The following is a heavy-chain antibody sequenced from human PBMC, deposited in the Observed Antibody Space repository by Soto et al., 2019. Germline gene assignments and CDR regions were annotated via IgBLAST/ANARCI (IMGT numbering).Heavy chain of an antibody. Sequence: QITLKESGPSLVKPTQTLTLTCTFSGFSLSTSGVGVGWIRQPPGKALEWLALIYWDDLKRYNPSLKSRLTITKDTAKNRVVLTMTNMDPVHTATYYCAHRVHTVTTGETFDIWGQGTTVTVSS. J-gene: IGHJ3*02. V-gene: IGHV2-5*02. CDR1: GFSLSTSGVG. CDR3: AHRVHTVTTGETFDI. D-gene: IGHD4-17*01. CDR2: IYWDDLK.